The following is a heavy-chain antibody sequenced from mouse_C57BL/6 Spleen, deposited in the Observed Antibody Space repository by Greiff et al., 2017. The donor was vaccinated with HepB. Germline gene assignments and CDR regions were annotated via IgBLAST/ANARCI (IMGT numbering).Heavy chain of an antibody. CDR1: GYTFTDYE. Sequence: QVQLKESGAELVRPGASVTLSCKASGYTFTDYEMHWVKQTPVHGLEWIGAIDPETGGTAYNQKFKGKAILTADKSSSTAYMELRSLTSEDSAVYYCTREGYDAPGYFDYWGHSTTLTVSS. CDR3: TREGYDAPGYFDY. CDR2: IDPETGGT. J-gene: IGHJ2*01. D-gene: IGHD2-3*01. V-gene: IGHV1-15*01.